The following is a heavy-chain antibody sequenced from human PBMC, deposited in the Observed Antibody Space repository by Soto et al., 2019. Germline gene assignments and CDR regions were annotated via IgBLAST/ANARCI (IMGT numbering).Heavy chain of an antibody. D-gene: IGHD5-12*01. Sequence: QVQLQQWGAGLLKPSETLSLTCTVNGGSLTGYYWSWIRQPPGKGLEWMGDVKDGGSTNYSPSLRGRVSISADTSKNHCSLRLNSVTAADTAVYFCARGQEGIVATHWDQGALVTVSS. CDR1: GGSLTGYY. J-gene: IGHJ4*02. CDR2: VKDGGST. CDR3: ARGQEGIVATH. V-gene: IGHV4-34*01.